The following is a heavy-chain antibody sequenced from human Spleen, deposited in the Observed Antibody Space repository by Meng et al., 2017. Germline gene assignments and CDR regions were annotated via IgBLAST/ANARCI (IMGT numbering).Heavy chain of an antibody. CDR3: ARGPTTMAHDFDY. Sequence: QQQRSGARLMQPSENLRLTSDASGGSLMYYNWSWIHQPPVKGLDWNGEINHSWSTNYNRSLESRPTISVDTSQNNLSLKLSSVTAADSAVYYCARGPTTMAHDFDYWGQGTLVTVSS. D-gene: IGHD4-11*01. V-gene: IGHV4-34*01. CDR1: GGSLMYYN. J-gene: IGHJ4*02. CDR2: INHSWST.